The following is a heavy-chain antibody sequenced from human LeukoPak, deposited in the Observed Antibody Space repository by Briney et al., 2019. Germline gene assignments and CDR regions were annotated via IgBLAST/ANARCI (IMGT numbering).Heavy chain of an antibody. D-gene: IGHD5-24*01. CDR3: TRVGYIDEGIDY. CDR1: GFIFGDYN. J-gene: IGHJ4*02. V-gene: IGHV3-7*04. CDR2: IKQDGSKK. Sequence: PGGSLRLSCAASGFIFGDYNMNWVRQAPGKGLEWVANIKQDGSKKSYVDSVKGRFTISRDNAKNSLYLQMNSLRAEDTAIYYCTRVGYIDEGIDYWGQGTLVTVSS.